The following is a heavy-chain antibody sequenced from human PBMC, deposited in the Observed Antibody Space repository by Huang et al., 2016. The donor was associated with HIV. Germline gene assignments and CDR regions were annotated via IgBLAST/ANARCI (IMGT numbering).Heavy chain of an antibody. J-gene: IGHJ6*02. Sequence: VESGGRLVQPGGSLRLSCVGSTFRFGAYWMSWVRQPSGKGLEWVANIRKDESEKYYVDSVKGRFNISRDNAKKVVFLEMNNVRVEDTATYFCATKTAGMDIWGQGTTVTVS. CDR1: TFRFGAYW. CDR2: IRKDESEK. V-gene: IGHV3-7*03. CDR3: ATKTAGMDI. D-gene: IGHD1-7*01.